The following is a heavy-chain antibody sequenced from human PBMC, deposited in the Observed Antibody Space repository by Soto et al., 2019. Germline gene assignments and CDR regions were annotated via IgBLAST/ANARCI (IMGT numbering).Heavy chain of an antibody. CDR2: IWYDGSNK. Sequence: PGGSLRLSCAASGFTFSSYGMHWVRQAPGKGLEWVVVIWYDGSNKYYADSVKGRFTISRDNSKNTLYLQMNSLRAEDTAVYYCARVRLPYYYDSSGNLPFYYYYGMDVWGQGTTVTVS. J-gene: IGHJ6*02. CDR3: ARVRLPYYYDSSGNLPFYYYYGMDV. D-gene: IGHD3-22*01. V-gene: IGHV3-33*01. CDR1: GFTFSSYG.